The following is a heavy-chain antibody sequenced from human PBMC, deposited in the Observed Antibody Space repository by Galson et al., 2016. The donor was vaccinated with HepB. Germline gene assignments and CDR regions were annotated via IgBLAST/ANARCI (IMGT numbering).Heavy chain of an antibody. CDR3: VRSTYGDWHSV. V-gene: IGHV3-11*01. CDR2: IAGGSTTV. D-gene: IGHD4-17*01. CDR1: GFIFGDYY. J-gene: IGHJ4*02. Sequence: SLRLSCAASGFIFGDYYMSWIRQAPGKGLEWISYIAGGSTTVYHADSVKGRFTVSRDNAKRTLFLQMDSLRVEDTAVYYCVRSTYGDWHSVWGQGTKVTVSS.